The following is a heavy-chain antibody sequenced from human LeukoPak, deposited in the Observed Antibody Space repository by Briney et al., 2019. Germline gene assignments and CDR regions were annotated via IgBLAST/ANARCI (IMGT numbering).Heavy chain of an antibody. CDR2: INHSGST. D-gene: IGHD3-10*01. V-gene: IGHV4-34*01. CDR3: ARVRGDYYGSGIGNWFDP. CDR1: GGSFSGYY. J-gene: IGHJ5*02. Sequence: PSETLSLTCAVYGGSFSGYYWSWIRQPPGKGLEWIGEINHSGSTNYNPSLKSRVTISVDTSKNQFSLKLGSVTAADTAVYYCARVRGDYYGSGIGNWFDPWGQGTLVTVSS.